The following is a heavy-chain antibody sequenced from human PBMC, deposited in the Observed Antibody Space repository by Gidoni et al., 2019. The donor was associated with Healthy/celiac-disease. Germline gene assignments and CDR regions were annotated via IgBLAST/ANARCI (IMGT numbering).Heavy chain of an antibody. J-gene: IGHJ6*02. Sequence: QVQLVQSGSEVKTPGASVKVSCKASGHPFTGYYLHSVRQAPGQGLAGMGWINPKSGGTNYGKKFQGRVTMTRETSISTAYMELSRLRSDDTAVYYCASSRSGGSSQDPTEGAHYYYYYGMDVWGQGTTVTVSS. CDR2: INPKSGGT. D-gene: IGHD2-15*01. V-gene: IGHV1-2*02. CDR3: ASSRSGGSSQDPTEGAHYYYYYGMDV. CDR1: GHPFTGYY.